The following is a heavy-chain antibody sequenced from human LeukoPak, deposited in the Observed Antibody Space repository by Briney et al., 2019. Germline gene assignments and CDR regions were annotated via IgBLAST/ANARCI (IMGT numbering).Heavy chain of an antibody. D-gene: IGHD4-23*01. Sequence: ASVKVSCKASGYTFTSYYMHWVRQAPGQGLEWMGWMNPNSGNTGYAQKFQGRVTMTRNTSISTAYMELSSLRSEDTAVYYCARDSYGGKRKFDYWGQGTLVTVSS. CDR1: GYTFTSYY. J-gene: IGHJ4*02. CDR2: MNPNSGNT. V-gene: IGHV1-8*02. CDR3: ARDSYGGKRKFDY.